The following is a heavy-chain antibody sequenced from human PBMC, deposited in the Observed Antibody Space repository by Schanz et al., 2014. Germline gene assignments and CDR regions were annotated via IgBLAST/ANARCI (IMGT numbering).Heavy chain of an antibody. J-gene: IGHJ4*02. CDR1: GVTFSSYA. CDR3: AKDQGSYGSGSYSYVDY. CDR2: ISGSGAST. D-gene: IGHD3-10*01. V-gene: IGHV3-23*01. Sequence: EVQLLESGGGFVQPGGSLRLSCVASGVTFSSYAMSWVRQASGKGLEWVSAISGSGASTYYADSVKGRFTISRDNSKNTLYLQMNSLRAEDTAVYYCAKDQGSYGSGSYSYVDYWGQGTLATVSA.